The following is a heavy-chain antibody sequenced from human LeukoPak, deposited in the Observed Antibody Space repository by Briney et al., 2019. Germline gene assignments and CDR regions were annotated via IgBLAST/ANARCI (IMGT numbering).Heavy chain of an antibody. J-gene: IGHJ4*02. CDR2: IYPGDSDT. CDR1: GYSFTSYW. D-gene: IGHD6-19*01. CDR3: VRHVAVTGVPDY. V-gene: IGHV5-51*01. Sequence: GESLKISCKGSGYSFTSYWIGWVRQTPGKGLEWMGIIYPGDSDTRYSPSFQGQVTIAADKSISTAYLQWNTLKASDTALYYCVRHVAVTGVPDYWGQGTLVTVSS.